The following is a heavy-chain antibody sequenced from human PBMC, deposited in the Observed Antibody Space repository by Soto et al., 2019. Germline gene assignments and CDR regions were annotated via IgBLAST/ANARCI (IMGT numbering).Heavy chain of an antibody. CDR2: IYYSGST. CDR3: ARGLGQVATNDY. CDR1: GGSISSSSYY. V-gene: IGHV4-39*01. D-gene: IGHD5-12*01. J-gene: IGHJ4*02. Sequence: QLQLQESGPGLVKPSETLSLTCTVSGGSISSSSYYWGWIRQPPGKGLEWIGSIYYSGSTYYNPSPRSRATISVDTSKNQFSLKLSSVPAADTAVYYCARGLGQVATNDYWGQGTLVTVSS.